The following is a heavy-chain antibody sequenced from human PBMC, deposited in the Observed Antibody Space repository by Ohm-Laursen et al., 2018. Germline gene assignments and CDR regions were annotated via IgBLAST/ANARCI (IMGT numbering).Heavy chain of an antibody. V-gene: IGHV1-8*01. CDR2: MNPNSGNT. J-gene: IGHJ6*02. CDR1: GYTFTSYD. CDR3: ARGGVVPASYYYYYYGMDV. Sequence: ASVKVSCKASGYTFTSYDINWVRQATGQGLEWMGWMNPNSGNTGYAQKFQGKITMTRNTSISTAYMELSSLRSEDTAVYYCARGGVVPASYYYYYYGMDVWGQGTTVTVSS. D-gene: IGHD2-2*01.